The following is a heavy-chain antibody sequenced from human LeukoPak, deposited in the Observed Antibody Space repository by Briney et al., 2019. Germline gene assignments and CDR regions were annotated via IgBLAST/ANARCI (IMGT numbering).Heavy chain of an antibody. V-gene: IGHV1-24*01. CDR1: GYTLTELS. Sequence: ASVKVSCKVSGYTLTELSMHWVRQAPGKGLEWMGGFDPEDGETIYAQKFQGRVTMTEDTSTDTAYMELSSLRSEDTAVYYCATNFDTAMVTDYWGQGTLVTVSS. CDR2: FDPEDGET. D-gene: IGHD5-18*01. CDR3: ATNFDTAMVTDY. J-gene: IGHJ4*02.